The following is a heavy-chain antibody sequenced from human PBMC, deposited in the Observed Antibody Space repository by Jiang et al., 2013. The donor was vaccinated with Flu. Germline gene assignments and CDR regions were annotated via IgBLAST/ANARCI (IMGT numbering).Heavy chain of an antibody. CDR2: ISSSGSTI. D-gene: IGHD1-26*01. CDR1: GFTFSDYY. CDR3: AKQPTGSPTKTYYFDY. J-gene: IGHJ4*02. Sequence: QLLESGGGLVKPGGSLRLSCAASGFTFSDYYMSWIRQAPGKGLEWVSYISSSGSTIYYADSVKGRFTISRDNAKNTLYLQMNSLRAEDTAVYYCAKQPTGSPTKTYYFDYWGQGTLVTVSS. V-gene: IGHV3-11*01.